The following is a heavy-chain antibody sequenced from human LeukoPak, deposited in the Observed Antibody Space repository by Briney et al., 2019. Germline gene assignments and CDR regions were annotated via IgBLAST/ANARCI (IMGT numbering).Heavy chain of an antibody. J-gene: IGHJ4*02. CDR2: IWFDGSVK. V-gene: IGHV3-33*06. CDR1: GFTFNTFG. D-gene: IGHD3-3*01. CDR3: AKDTAVQFLEPAF. Sequence: GGSLRLSCAASGFTFNTFGMHWVRQAPGQGLKWVAAIWFDGSVKHYSDAVKGRFTISRDNSLNTLYLQMNSLRVEDTAIYYCAKDTAVQFLEPAFWGQGTLVTVSS.